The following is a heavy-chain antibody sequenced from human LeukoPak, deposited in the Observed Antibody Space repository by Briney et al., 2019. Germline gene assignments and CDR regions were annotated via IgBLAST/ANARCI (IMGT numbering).Heavy chain of an antibody. CDR3: ARGWTQDAFDI. Sequence: GGSLRLSCAASGFTFSSHAMHWVRQAPGKGLEWVAVIPYDGSNKYYADSVKGRFTISRDNSKNTLYPQMNSLRAEDTAVYYCARGWTQDAFDIWGQGTMVTVSS. J-gene: IGHJ3*02. CDR1: GFTFSSHA. CDR2: IPYDGSNK. V-gene: IGHV3-30-3*01. D-gene: IGHD2-15*01.